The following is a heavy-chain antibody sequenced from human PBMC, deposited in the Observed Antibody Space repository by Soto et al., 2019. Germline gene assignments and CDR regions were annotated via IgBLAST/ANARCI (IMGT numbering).Heavy chain of an antibody. CDR2: IWYDGSNQ. J-gene: IGHJ4*02. CDR1: GFAFSSYG. V-gene: IGHV3-33*01. D-gene: IGHD5-18*01. CDR3: ARDRSQLSSFDY. Sequence: GGSLRLSCAASGFAFSSYGMHWVRQAPGKGLEWVAVIWYDGSNQYYADSVKGRFTISRDNSKNTLYLQMNSLRAEDTAVYYCARDRSQLSSFDYWGQGTLVTVSS.